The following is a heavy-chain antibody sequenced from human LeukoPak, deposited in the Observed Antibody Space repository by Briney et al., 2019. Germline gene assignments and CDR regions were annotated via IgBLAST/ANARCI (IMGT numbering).Heavy chain of an antibody. D-gene: IGHD5-18*01. V-gene: IGHV3-23*01. CDR3: ARGSGYSYGAFDY. CDR2: ISGSSGST. J-gene: IGHJ4*02. Sequence: GGSLRLSCAASGLTFSSYAMSWVRQAPGKGLEWVSAISGSSGSTYYADSVKGRFTISRDNAKNTLYLQMNSLRAEDTAAYYCARGSGYSYGAFDYWGQGTLVTVSS. CDR1: GLTFSSYA.